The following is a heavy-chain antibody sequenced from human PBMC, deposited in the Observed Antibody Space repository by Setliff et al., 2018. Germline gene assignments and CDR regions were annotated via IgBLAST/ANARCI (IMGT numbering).Heavy chain of an antibody. Sequence: SETLSLTCTVSGGSISSSSYYWGWIRQPPGKGLEWIGSIYYSGSTYYNPSLKSRVTISVDTSKNQFSLKLSSVPAADTAVYYCARGGGNQLLLYGSNWFDPWGQGTLVTVSS. V-gene: IGHV4-39*01. J-gene: IGHJ5*02. D-gene: IGHD2-2*01. CDR1: GGSISSSSYY. CDR2: IYYSGST. CDR3: ARGGGNQLLLYGSNWFDP.